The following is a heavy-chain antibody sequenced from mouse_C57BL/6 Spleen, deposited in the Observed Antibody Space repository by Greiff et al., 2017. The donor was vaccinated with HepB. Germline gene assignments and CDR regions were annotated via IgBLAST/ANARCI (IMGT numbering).Heavy chain of an antibody. CDR2: IYPRDGST. V-gene: IGHV1-78*01. CDR3: AKSIYYGNGVDY. Sequence: QVQLKESDAELVKPGASVKISCKVSGYTFTDHTINWMKQRPEQGLEWIGYIYPRDGSTKYNDKFKGKAIMTADKSSSTAYMQLNRLTSEDSAVYFDAKSIYYGNGVDYWGQGTSVTVSS. D-gene: IGHD2-1*01. CDR1: GYTFTDHT. J-gene: IGHJ4*01.